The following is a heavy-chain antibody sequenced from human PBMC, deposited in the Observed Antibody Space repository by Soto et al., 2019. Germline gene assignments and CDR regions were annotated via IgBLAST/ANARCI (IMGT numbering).Heavy chain of an antibody. D-gene: IGHD2-15*01. CDR3: ARPYCSGGSCYSSGPFDY. V-gene: IGHV5-51*01. CDR2: IYPGDSDT. CDR1: GYSLTSYW. Sequence: PGESLKIACKGSGYSLTSYWIGWVRQMPGKGLEWMGIIYPGDSDTRYSPSFQGQVTISADKSISTAYLQWSSLKASDTAMYYCARPYCSGGSCYSSGPFDYWGQGTLVTVSS. J-gene: IGHJ4*02.